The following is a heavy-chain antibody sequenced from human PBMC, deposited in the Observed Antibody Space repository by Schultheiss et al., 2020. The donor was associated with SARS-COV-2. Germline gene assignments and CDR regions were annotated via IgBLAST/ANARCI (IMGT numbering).Heavy chain of an antibody. D-gene: IGHD1-14*01. CDR2: IYHSGST. Sequence: GSLRLSCATSGFTFSNAWMSWVRQAPGKGLEWVGSIYHSGSTYYNPSLKSRVTISVDTSKKQFSLKLSSVTAADTAVYYCARGGMGSLDVWGQGTTVTVSS. V-gene: IGHV4-4*02. CDR1: GFTFSNAW. CDR3: ARGGMGSLDV. J-gene: IGHJ6*02.